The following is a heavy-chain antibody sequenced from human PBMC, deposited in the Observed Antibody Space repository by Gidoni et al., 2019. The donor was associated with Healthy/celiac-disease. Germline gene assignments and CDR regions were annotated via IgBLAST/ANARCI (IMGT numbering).Heavy chain of an antibody. V-gene: IGHV2-70*01. J-gene: IGHJ6*02. CDR1: GFSPSTSGMC. CDR3: ARIPGTTGTSGFYYYYYGMDV. Sequence: QVTLRESGPALVKPTQTLTLTCTFSGFSPSTSGMCVSWIRQPPGKALEWLALIDWDDDKYYSTSLKTRLTISKDTSKNQVVLTMTNMDPVDTATYYCARIPGTTGTSGFYYYYYGMDVWGQGTTVTVSS. D-gene: IGHD1-1*01. CDR2: IDWDDDK.